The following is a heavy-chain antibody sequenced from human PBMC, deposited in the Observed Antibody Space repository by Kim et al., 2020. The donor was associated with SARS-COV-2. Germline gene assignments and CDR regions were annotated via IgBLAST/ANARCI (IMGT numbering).Heavy chain of an antibody. CDR1: GYTFTSYG. CDR2: ISAYNGNT. D-gene: IGHD6-19*01. V-gene: IGHV1-18*01. J-gene: IGHJ3*02. Sequence: ASVKVSCKASGYTFTSYGISWVRQAPGQGLEWMGWISAYNGNTNYAQKLQGRVTMTTDTSTSTAYMELRSLRSDDTAVYYCAREASSGWLGDAFDIWGQGTMVTVSS. CDR3: AREASSGWLGDAFDI.